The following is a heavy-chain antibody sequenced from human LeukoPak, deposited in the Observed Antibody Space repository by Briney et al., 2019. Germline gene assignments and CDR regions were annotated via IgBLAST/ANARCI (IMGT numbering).Heavy chain of an antibody. D-gene: IGHD3-9*01. V-gene: IGHV3-33*05. CDR3: ARAWFEFDY. CDR2: ILHDEK. Sequence: GGSLRLSCAASGFTFSSFGMHWVRQAPGRGLEWVALILHDEKHYADSVKGRFTISRDNAKNSLYLQMNSLRAEDTAVYYCARAWFEFDYWGQGTLVTVSS. J-gene: IGHJ4*02. CDR1: GFTFSSFG.